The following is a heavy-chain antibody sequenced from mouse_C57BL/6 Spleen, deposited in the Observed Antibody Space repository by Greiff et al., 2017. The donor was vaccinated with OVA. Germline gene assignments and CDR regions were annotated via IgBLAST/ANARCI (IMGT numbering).Heavy chain of an antibody. J-gene: IGHJ2*01. Sequence: DVMLVESGGGLVQPGGSLSLSCAASGFTFTDYYMSWVRQPPGKALEWLGFIRNKANGYTTEYSASVKGRFTISRDNSQSILYLQMNALRAEDSATYYCERYEGGGFDDWGQGTTLTVSS. V-gene: IGHV7-3*01. CDR3: ERYEGGGFDD. CDR2: IRNKANGYTT. CDR1: GFTFTDYY.